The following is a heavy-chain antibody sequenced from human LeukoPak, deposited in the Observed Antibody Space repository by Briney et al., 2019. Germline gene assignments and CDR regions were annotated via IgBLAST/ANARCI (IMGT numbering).Heavy chain of an antibody. J-gene: IGHJ4*02. CDR1: GFTLSDYY. D-gene: IGHD3-3*01. Sequence: GGSLRLSCTASGFTLSDYYMSWIRQVPGKGLAWVSYISSSGSMYYADSVKGRFTISRDNAKNSLYLQMNSLRAEDTAVYYCARERARGSLEWLLEYWGQGTLVTVSS. CDR2: ISSSGSM. V-gene: IGHV3-11*01. CDR3: ARERARGSLEWLLEY.